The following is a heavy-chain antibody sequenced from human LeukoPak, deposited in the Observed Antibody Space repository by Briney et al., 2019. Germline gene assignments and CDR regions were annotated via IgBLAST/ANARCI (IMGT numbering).Heavy chain of an antibody. J-gene: IGHJ4*02. D-gene: IGHD3-22*01. V-gene: IGHV3-23*01. CDR1: GFTFSNYA. Sequence: GGSLRLSCAASGFTFSNYAMSWVRQAPGKGLEWVSGISGSGGTTYYADSVKGRFTISRDNSKNTLYLQMNSLRAEDTAVCYCASTPHSSGWQTTLDHWGQGTLVTVSS. CDR3: ASTPHSSGWQTTLDH. CDR2: ISGSGGTT.